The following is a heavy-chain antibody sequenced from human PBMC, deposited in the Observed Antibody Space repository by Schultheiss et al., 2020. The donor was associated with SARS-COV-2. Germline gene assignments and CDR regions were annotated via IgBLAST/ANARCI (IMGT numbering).Heavy chain of an antibody. CDR2: ISGSGAST. V-gene: IGHV3-23*01. CDR3: ATERSQVVRVSVFDY. CDR1: GFTFSNYA. J-gene: IGHJ4*02. Sequence: GESLKISCAASGFTFSNYAMSWVRQAPGKGLEWVSAISGSGASTYYADSVKGRFTISRDNSKNTVYLQMNSLRAEDTAVYYCATERSQVVRVSVFDYWGQGTLVTVSS. D-gene: IGHD6-13*01.